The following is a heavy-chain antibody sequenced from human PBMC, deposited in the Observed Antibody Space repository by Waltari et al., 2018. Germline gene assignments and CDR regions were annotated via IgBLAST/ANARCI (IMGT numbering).Heavy chain of an antibody. Sequence: EVQLVQSGAEVKKPGVALKISCEGSGYSLTSYCIGWVRQMPGKGLEWMGIIYPGNSYTRYSPSFQGQVTISADKSISTAYLQWSSLKASDTAMYYCARPAYYYDSSGYNDWYFDLWGRGTLVTVSS. CDR1: GYSLTSYC. V-gene: IGHV5-51*03. CDR3: ARPAYYYDSSGYNDWYFDL. CDR2: IYPGNSYT. J-gene: IGHJ2*01. D-gene: IGHD3-22*01.